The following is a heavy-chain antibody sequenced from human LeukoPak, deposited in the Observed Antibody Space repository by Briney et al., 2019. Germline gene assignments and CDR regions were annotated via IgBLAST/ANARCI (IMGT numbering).Heavy chain of an antibody. Sequence: SVKVSCNASGGTFSSYAISWVRQAPGQGLEWMGGIIPIFGTANYAQKFQGRVTITADESTSTAYMELSSLRSEDTAVYYCAEGRHYDYVWGSYLAYNWFDPWGQGTLVTVSS. CDR2: IIPIFGTA. J-gene: IGHJ5*02. CDR3: AEGRHYDYVWGSYLAYNWFDP. CDR1: GGTFSSYA. V-gene: IGHV1-69*13. D-gene: IGHD3-16*02.